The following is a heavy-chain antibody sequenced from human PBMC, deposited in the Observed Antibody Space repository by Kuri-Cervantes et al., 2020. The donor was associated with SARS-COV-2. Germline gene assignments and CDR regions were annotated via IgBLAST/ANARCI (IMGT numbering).Heavy chain of an antibody. J-gene: IGHJ4*02. V-gene: IGHV4-4*02. CDR2: IYHSGST. CDR3: ARTAAAATGYFDY. CDR1: GGSISSSNW. D-gene: IGHD6-13*01. Sequence: GSLRLSCAVSGGSISSSNWWSWVRQPPGKGLEWIGEIYHSGSTNYNPSLKSRVTISVDTSKNQFSLKLSSVTAADTAVYYCARTAAAATGYFDYWGQGTLVTVSS.